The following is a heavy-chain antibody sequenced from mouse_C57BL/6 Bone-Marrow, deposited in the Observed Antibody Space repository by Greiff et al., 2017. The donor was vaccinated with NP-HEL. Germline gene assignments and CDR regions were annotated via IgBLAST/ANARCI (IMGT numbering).Heavy chain of an antibody. CDR1: GYAFSSYW. Sequence: VKLVESGAELVKPGASVKISCKASGYAFSSYWMNWVKERPGKGLEWIGQIYPGDGDTKYNGKFKGKATLTADESSSTAYMQVSSLTSEDSAVYFCARGDYGSSRFGYAMDYWGQGTSVTVSS. V-gene: IGHV1-80*01. D-gene: IGHD1-1*01. CDR3: ARGDYGSSRFGYAMDY. J-gene: IGHJ4*01. CDR2: IYPGDGDT.